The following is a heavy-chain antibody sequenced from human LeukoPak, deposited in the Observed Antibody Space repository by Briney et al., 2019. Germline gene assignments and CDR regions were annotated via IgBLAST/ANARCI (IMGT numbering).Heavy chain of an antibody. D-gene: IGHD2-15*01. J-gene: IGHJ4*02. CDR1: GGSIFSYY. Sequence: SETLSLTCTVSGGSIFSYYWNWIRQPPGKGLEWIGSIYHSGSTYYSPSFKSRVTILVDTSQNQFSLKLTSVAAADTAIFYCARCSSGSCYYWGQGTLVTVSS. V-gene: IGHV4-59*08. CDR3: ARCSSGSCYY. CDR2: IYHSGST.